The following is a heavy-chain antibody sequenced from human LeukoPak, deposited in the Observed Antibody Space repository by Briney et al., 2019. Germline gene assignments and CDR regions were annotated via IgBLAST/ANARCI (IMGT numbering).Heavy chain of an antibody. Sequence: ASVKVSCKASGYTFTSYDINWVRQATGHGLEWMGWMNPNSGTTGYAQKFQGRVTFTRDTSISTAYMELSSPRSQDTAVYYCARGGGYCSGGSCTRGAFDIWGQGTMVTVSS. CDR2: MNPNSGTT. CDR3: ARGGGYCSGGSCTRGAFDI. V-gene: IGHV1-8*03. CDR1: GYTFTSYD. J-gene: IGHJ3*02. D-gene: IGHD2-15*01.